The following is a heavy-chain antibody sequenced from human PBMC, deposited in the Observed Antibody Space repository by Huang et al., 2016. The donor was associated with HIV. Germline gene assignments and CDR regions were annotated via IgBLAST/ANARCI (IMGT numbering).Heavy chain of an antibody. J-gene: IGHJ4*02. Sequence: QVQLQQLGAGLLKPSGALSLKCAVYGGSLSDHYWTLIRLSPGKRLEWIGELNHRGLSTDNPSLRSRVTMSVDMSKNQFSLNLTSLTAADTAVYYCARPRMTATSSDSTWSFFDSWGQGTLVIVSS. V-gene: IGHV4-34*02. CDR2: LNHRGLS. CDR1: GGSLSDHY. CDR3: ARPRMTATSSDSTWSFFDS. D-gene: IGHD2-21*02.